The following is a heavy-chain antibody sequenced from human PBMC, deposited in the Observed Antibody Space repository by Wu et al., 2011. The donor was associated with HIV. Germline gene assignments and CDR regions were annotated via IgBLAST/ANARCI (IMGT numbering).Heavy chain of an antibody. J-gene: IGHJ6*03. CDR2: INPNSGGT. CDR3: ARAPAATYYMDV. CDR1: GYTFTGYY. V-gene: IGHV1-2*02. D-gene: IGHD2-2*01. Sequence: SVKVSCKASGYTFTGYYMHWVRQAPGQGLEWMGWINPNSGGTSYAQKFQGRVTMTRDTSISTAYMELSRLRSDDTAMYYCARAPAATYYMDVWGKGTTVTVSS.